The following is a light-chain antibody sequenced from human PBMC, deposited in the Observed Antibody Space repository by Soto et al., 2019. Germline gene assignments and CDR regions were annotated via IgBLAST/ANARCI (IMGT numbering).Light chain of an antibody. J-gene: IGKJ4*01. CDR1: QSVSSSY. CDR2: GAS. CDR3: QQYGSSPLT. V-gene: IGKV3-20*01. Sequence: EIVLTQSPGTLSLSPGERATLSCRASQSVSSSYLGWYQQKPGQATRLLIYGASSRATGIPDRFSGSGSGTDFTLTISRLEPEDFAVYYCQQYGSSPLTFGGGTKVEIK.